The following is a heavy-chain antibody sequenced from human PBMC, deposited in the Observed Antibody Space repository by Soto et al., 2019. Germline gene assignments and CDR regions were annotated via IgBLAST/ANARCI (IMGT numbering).Heavy chain of an antibody. V-gene: IGHV4-31*02. CDR2: ISYSGST. J-gene: IGHJ5*02. D-gene: IGHD5-12*01. Sequence: PGKGLEWIGYISYSGSTYYNPSLKSRVTMSVDTSKNQFSLKLSSVTAADTAVYYCARGGIAATMLALFDPRGQGTLVTGSS. CDR3: ARGGIAATMLALFDP.